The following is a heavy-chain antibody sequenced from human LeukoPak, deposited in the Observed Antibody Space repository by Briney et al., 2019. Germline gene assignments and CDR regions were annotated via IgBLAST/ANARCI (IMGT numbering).Heavy chain of an antibody. Sequence: ASVKVSCKASGYTFTSYGITWVRQAPGQGLVWMGWINGYNGNTTYAQNLQGRITMTTDTSTSTAYMELRSLRSDDTAVYYCARVRIGGHSRAWSDAFDIWGQGTMVTVSS. V-gene: IGHV1-18*01. D-gene: IGHD6-19*01. CDR2: INGYNGNT. CDR1: GYTFTSYG. J-gene: IGHJ3*02. CDR3: ARVRIGGHSRAWSDAFDI.